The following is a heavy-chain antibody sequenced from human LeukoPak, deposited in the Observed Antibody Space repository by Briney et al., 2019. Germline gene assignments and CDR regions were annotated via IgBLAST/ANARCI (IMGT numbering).Heavy chain of an antibody. J-gene: IGHJ6*03. CDR3: ARDYYYYMDV. CDR2: ISSSGSTI. Sequence: PGGSLRLSCAASGFTFSSYETNWVRQAPGKGLEWVSYISSSGSTIYYADSVKGRFTISRDNAKNSLYLQMNSLRAEDTAVYYCARDYYYYMDVWGKGTTVTVSS. CDR1: GFTFSSYE. V-gene: IGHV3-48*03.